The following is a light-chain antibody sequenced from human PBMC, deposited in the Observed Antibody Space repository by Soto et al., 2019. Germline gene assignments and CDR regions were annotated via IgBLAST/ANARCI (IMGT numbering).Light chain of an antibody. CDR2: AAS. J-gene: IGKJ4*01. V-gene: IGKV1-39*01. Sequence: DIQMTQSPSSLSASLGDRVVITCRASQPISNYLNWYQQKPGKAPKLLIYAASSLQSGVPSRFSGSGSGTDFTLTISSLQPEDFATYYCQQSYSTPLTFGGGTKVDIK. CDR3: QQSYSTPLT. CDR1: QPISNY.